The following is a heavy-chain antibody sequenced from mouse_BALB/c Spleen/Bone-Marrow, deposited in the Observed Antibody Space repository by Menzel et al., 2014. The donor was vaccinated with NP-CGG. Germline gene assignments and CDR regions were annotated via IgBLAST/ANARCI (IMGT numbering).Heavy chain of an antibody. Sequence: VQLQQSGAELVKPGASVKLSCTASGFNIKDTYMHWVKQRPEQGLEWIGRIDPANGNTKYDPKFQGKATITADTSSNTAYLKRSSLTSEDTAVYYCAMYYYGSSLFAYWGRGTLVTVSA. CDR1: GFNIKDTY. CDR2: IDPANGNT. V-gene: IGHV14-3*02. J-gene: IGHJ3*01. CDR3: AMYYYGSSLFAY. D-gene: IGHD1-1*01.